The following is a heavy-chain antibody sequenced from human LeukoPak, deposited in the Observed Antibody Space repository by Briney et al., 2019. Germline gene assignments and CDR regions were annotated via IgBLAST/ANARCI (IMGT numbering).Heavy chain of an antibody. Sequence: GGSLRLSCAASGFTFSSYAMSWVRQAPGKGLEWVSAISGSGGSTYYADSVKGRFTISRDNSKNTLYLQMNSLRAEDTAVYYCARWYDYDSKGYSYYFDYWGQGTLVTVSS. J-gene: IGHJ4*02. CDR1: GFTFSSYA. CDR3: ARWYDYDSKGYSYYFDY. V-gene: IGHV3-23*01. CDR2: ISGSGGST. D-gene: IGHD3-22*01.